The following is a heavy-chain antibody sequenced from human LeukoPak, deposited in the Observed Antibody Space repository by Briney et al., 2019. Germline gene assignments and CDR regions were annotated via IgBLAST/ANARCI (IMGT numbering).Heavy chain of an antibody. CDR3: ARDQYCSSTSCYTGYIWVDP. J-gene: IGHJ5*02. CDR1: GGSISSYY. Sequence: SETLSLTCTVSGGSISSYYWSWIRQPAGKGLEWIGRIYTSGSTNYNPSLKSRVTMSVDTSKNQFSLKLSSVTAADTAVYYCARDQYCSSTSCYTGYIWVDPWGQGALVTVSS. CDR2: IYTSGST. D-gene: IGHD2-2*02. V-gene: IGHV4-4*07.